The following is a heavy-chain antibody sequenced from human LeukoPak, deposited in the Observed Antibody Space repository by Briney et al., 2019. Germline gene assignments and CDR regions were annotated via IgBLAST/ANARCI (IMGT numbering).Heavy chain of an antibody. CDR3: ARQLAVAGKVAPSY. V-gene: IGHV5-51*01. Sequence: GESLKISCKGSGYRFTSYWIGWVRPMPGKGLEWMGIIYPGDSDTRYSPSFQGQVTISADKSISTAYLQWSSLKASDTAMYYCARQLAVAGKVAPSYWGQGTLVTVSS. D-gene: IGHD6-19*01. CDR2: IYPGDSDT. CDR1: GYRFTSYW. J-gene: IGHJ4*02.